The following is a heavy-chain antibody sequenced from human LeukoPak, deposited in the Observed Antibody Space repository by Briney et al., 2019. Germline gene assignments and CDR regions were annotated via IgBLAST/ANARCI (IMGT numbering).Heavy chain of an antibody. CDR2: ISSSSSTI. CDR1: GFTFSSYS. J-gene: IGHJ5*02. D-gene: IGHD6-25*01. Sequence: GGSLRLSCAASGFTFSSYSMNWVRQAPGEGLEWVSYISSSSSTIYYADSVKGRFTISRDNAKNSLYLQMNSLRAEDTAVYYCARDLSSGSWGQVTLVTVSS. V-gene: IGHV3-48*01. CDR3: ARDLSSGS.